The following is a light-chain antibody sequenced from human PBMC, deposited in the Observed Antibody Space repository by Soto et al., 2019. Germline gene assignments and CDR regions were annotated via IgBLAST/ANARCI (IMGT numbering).Light chain of an antibody. J-gene: IGLJ1*01. CDR1: SDNY. Sequence: QPVLTQPASVSGSPGQSITISCTGTSDNYVSWYQQHPGKAPKLMIYGVTNRPSGVSNRFSGSKSGNTASLTISGLQTEDEADYYCSSYTNSRTLLFGTGTKLTVL. CDR2: GVT. V-gene: IGLV2-14*01. CDR3: SSYTNSRTLL.